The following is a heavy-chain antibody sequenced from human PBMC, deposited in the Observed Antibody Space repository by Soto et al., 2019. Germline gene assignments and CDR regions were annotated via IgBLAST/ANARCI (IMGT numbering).Heavy chain of an antibody. J-gene: IGHJ4*02. CDR3: ARENLIVGATLFDY. Sequence: PGGSLRLSCAASGFTFSSYSMHWVRQAPGKGLEWVAVISYDGSNKYYADSVKGRFTISRDNSKNTLYLQMNSLRAEDTAVYYCARENLIVGATLFDYWGQGTLVTVSS. CDR2: ISYDGSNK. D-gene: IGHD1-26*01. V-gene: IGHV3-30-3*01. CDR1: GFTFSSYS.